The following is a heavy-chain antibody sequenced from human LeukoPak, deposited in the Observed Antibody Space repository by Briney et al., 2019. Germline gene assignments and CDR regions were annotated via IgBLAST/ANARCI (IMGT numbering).Heavy chain of an antibody. CDR3: ARHGYGSYRNPKNYFDY. CDR1: GGFISSYY. Sequence: SETLSLTCTVSGGFISSYYWSWIRQPPGKGLEWIGYIYYSGSTNYNPSLKSRVTISVDTSMNQFSLKLSSVTAADTAVYYCARHGYGSYRNPKNYFDYWGQGTLVTVSS. D-gene: IGHD1-26*01. J-gene: IGHJ4*02. V-gene: IGHV4-59*08. CDR2: IYYSGST.